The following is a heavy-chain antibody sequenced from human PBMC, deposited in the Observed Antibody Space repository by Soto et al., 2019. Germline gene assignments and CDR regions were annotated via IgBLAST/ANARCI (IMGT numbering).Heavy chain of an antibody. J-gene: IGHJ4*02. V-gene: IGHV3-23*04. CDR1: GFTFSSYA. Sequence: VQLVQSGAEVKKPGSSVKVSCAASGFTFSSYAMSWVRQAPGKGLEWVSAISGSGGSTYYADSVKGRFTISRDNSKNTLYLQMNSLRAEDTAVYYCAKDGYSSSLTYGDNDYWGQGTLVTVSS. CDR3: AKDGYSSSLTYGDNDY. CDR2: ISGSGGST. D-gene: IGHD6-13*01.